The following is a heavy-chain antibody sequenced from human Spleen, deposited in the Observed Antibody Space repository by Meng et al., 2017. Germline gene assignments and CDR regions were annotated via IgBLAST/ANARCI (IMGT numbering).Heavy chain of an antibody. Sequence: QVQLQESGPGLVRPPETLSLTCTVSGGSVSSISYYWSWIRQPPGRGLEWIGDISYSGSTRYNSSLMSRVTISVDTPKNQFSLKLSSVTAADTAVYYCASQEESGWYAYPGYWGQGTLVTVSS. CDR3: ASQEESGWYAYPGY. V-gene: IGHV4-61*01. CDR2: ISYSGST. J-gene: IGHJ4*02. D-gene: IGHD6-19*01. CDR1: GGSVSSISYY.